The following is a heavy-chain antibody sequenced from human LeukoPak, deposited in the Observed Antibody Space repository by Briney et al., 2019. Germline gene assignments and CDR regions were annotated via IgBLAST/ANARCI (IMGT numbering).Heavy chain of an antibody. CDR3: QKDVEAAGRGY. D-gene: IGHD6-13*01. CDR2: ISYDGSNK. J-gene: IGHJ4*01. V-gene: IGHV3-30*03. CDR1: GFTFSSYG. Sequence: GGSLRLSCAASGFTFSSYGMHWVRQAPGKGLEWVAVISYDGSNKYYADSVKGRFTISRDNSKNTLYLQMNSLKTEDTAVYYCQKDVEAAGRGYWGQGTLVTVSS.